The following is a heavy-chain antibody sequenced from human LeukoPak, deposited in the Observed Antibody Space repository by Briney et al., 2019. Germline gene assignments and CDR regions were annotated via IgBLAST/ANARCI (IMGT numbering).Heavy chain of an antibody. Sequence: PGGSLRLSCAASGFTFSSYAMSWVRQAPGKGLEWVSAISGSGGSTYYADSVKGRFTISRDNSKNTLYLQMNSLRAEDTAVYYCARGGTTYYDFWSGYLPYAFDIWGQGTMVTVSS. CDR3: ARGGTTYYDFWSGYLPYAFDI. V-gene: IGHV3-23*01. J-gene: IGHJ3*02. CDR2: ISGSGGST. D-gene: IGHD3-3*01. CDR1: GFTFSSYA.